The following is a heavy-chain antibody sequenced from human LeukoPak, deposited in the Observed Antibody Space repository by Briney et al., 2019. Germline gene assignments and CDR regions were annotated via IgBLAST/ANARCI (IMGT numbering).Heavy chain of an antibody. CDR3: ARGRFRTYQLLSEY. CDR1: GFTFSSYA. CDR2: ISSDGSNK. D-gene: IGHD2-2*01. V-gene: IGHV3-30-3*01. J-gene: IGHJ4*02. Sequence: PGRSLRLSCAASGFTFSSYAMHWVRQAPGKGLEWVAVISSDGSNKYYADSVKGRFTISRDNSKNTLYLQMNSLRAEDTAVYYCARGRFRTYQLLSEYWGQGTLVTVSS.